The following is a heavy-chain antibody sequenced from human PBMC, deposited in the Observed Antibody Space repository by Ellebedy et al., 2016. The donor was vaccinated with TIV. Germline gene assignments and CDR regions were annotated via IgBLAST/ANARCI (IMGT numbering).Heavy chain of an antibody. J-gene: IGHJ4*02. V-gene: IGHV4-59*01. CDR2: IYYSGST. CDR1: GGSISSYY. Sequence: MPSETLSLTCSVSGGSISSYYWSWIRQPPGKGLEWIGYIYYSGSTNYNPSLKSRVSISGDVSKNHFSLKLSSVTAADTAVYYCARAKSYGDYFDSWGQGTLVTVSS. CDR3: ARAKSYGDYFDS. D-gene: IGHD4-17*01.